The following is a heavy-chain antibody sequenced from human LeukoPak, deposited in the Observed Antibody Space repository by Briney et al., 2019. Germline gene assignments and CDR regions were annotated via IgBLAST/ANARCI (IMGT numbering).Heavy chain of an antibody. D-gene: IGHD1-26*01. CDR1: GFTVSSNF. V-gene: IGHV3-53*01. J-gene: IGHJ4*02. CDR2: IYSGGDT. Sequence: PGGSLRLSCAASGFTVSSNFMSWVRQAPGKGLEWVSVIYSGGDTYYADSVKGRFTISRDNSKNTLYLQMNSLRAEDTAVYYCARDIGGILDSWGQGTLVTVSS. CDR3: ARDIGGILDS.